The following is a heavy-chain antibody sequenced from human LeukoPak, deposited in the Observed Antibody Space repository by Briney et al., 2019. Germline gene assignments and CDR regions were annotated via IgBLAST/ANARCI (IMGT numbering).Heavy chain of an antibody. CDR2: INPNSGGT. D-gene: IGHD2-2*01. J-gene: IGHJ6*03. V-gene: IGHV1-2*02. CDR1: GYTFTGYY. CDR3: ARWNIVVVPSARDYYYYMDV. Sequence: GASVKVSCKASGYTFTGYYMHWVRQAPGQGLEWMGWINPNSGGTNYAQKFQGRVTMTRDTSISTAFMELSRLTSDDTAVYYCARWNIVVVPSARDYYYYMDVWGKGTTVTISS.